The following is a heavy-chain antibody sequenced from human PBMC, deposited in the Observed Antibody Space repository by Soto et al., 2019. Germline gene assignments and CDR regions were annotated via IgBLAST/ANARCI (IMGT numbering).Heavy chain of an antibody. D-gene: IGHD2-21*02. CDR3: AHSRCGGDCLQSYSSHYYYGMDV. CDR1: GFSLSTSGVG. Sequence: QITLKESGPTLVKPTQTLTLTCTFSGFSLSTSGVGVGWIRQPPGKALEWLALIYWDDDKRYSPSLKSRLTITKNTCKNQVPLTRTNMDPMDTATYYCAHSRCGGDCLQSYSSHYYYGMDVWGQGTTVTVSS. V-gene: IGHV2-5*02. J-gene: IGHJ6*02. CDR2: IYWDDDK.